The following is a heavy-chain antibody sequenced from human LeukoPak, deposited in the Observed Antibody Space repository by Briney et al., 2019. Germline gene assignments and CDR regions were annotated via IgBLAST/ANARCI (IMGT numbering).Heavy chain of an antibody. D-gene: IGHD6-19*01. V-gene: IGHV3-7*01. CDR2: IMEDGSQK. J-gene: IGHJ3*02. CDR3: ASSGGIAVAGTPFYAFDI. CDR1: GFTFSSYW. Sequence: GGSLRLSCAASGFTFSSYWMSWVRQAPGKGLELVANIMEDGSQKYYLDSVKGRFTISGDNAKNSLYLQMNSLRAEDTAVYYCASSGGIAVAGTPFYAFDIWGQGTMVTVSS.